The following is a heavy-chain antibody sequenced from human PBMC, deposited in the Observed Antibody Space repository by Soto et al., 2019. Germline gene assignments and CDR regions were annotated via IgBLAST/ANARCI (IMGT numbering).Heavy chain of an antibody. Sequence: QVRLVQSGAEVKKPGASVKVSCKASGYTFTSYDIYWVRQAPGQGLECMGWKNPNRGHTGYTQRFQGRLTMTRNTSITTAFMELSSLAADDTAVYFCTRGSSSAAVVAFHFWGQGTLVTVSS. CDR2: KNPNRGHT. V-gene: IGHV1-8*01. CDR1: GYTFTSYD. D-gene: IGHD6-13*01. CDR3: TRGSSSAAVVAFHF. J-gene: IGHJ4*02.